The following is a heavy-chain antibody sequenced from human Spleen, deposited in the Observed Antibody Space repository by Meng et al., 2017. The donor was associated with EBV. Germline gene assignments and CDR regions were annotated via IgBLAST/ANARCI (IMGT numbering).Heavy chain of an antibody. CDR1: SGSVSSSSDC. CDR3: ARGGHSGYDLDY. D-gene: IGHD6-25*01. V-gene: IGHV4-61*01. J-gene: IGHJ4*02. CDR2: MYFSRRS. Sequence: QADVPQAGPGEVMPSEPLSLRSSVSSGSVSSSSDCWSWIRQHPGKGLEWIGHMYFSRRSEKNPSLRSRITISIATCKNQISLRLISADAAATAVYFCARGGHSGYDLDYWGQGTLVTVSS.